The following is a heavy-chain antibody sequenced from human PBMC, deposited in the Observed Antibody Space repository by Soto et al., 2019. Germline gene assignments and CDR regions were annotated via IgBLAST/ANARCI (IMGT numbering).Heavy chain of an antibody. CDR1: GGSIRNGGYS. CDR2: ICHSGST. Sequence: SAPRSLPGTGSGGSIRNGGYSWSWNNQPPGQVLEWIWYICHSGSTYYNPSLKSRVTISVDTSKNQFSLKLSSVTAADTAVYYCARDRDPVGYCSGGSCYWTSLFEPLGQGTLVTGFS. D-gene: IGHD2-15*01. CDR3: ARDRDPVGYCSGGSCYWTSLFEP. J-gene: IGHJ5*02. V-gene: IGHV4-30-2*01.